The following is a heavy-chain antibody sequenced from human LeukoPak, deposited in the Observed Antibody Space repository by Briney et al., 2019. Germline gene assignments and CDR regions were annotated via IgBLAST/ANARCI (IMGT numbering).Heavy chain of an antibody. CDR1: GGSFSGYY. V-gene: IGHV4-34*01. CDR3: ARGSRGSYSKIVVVYFDY. J-gene: IGHJ4*02. CDR2: INHSGST. D-gene: IGHD3-22*01. Sequence: PSETLSLICAVYGGSFSGYYWSWIRQPPGKGLEWIGEINHSGSTNYNPSLKSRVTISVDTSKNQFSLKLSSVTAADTAVYYCARGSRGSYSKIVVVYFDYWGQGTLVTVSS.